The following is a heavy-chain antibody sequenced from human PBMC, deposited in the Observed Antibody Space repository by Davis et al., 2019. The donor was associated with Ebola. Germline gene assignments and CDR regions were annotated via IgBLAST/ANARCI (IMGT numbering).Heavy chain of an antibody. D-gene: IGHD6-13*01. J-gene: IGHJ4*02. Sequence: GGSLRLSCAASGFTFSSYWMHWVRQAPGKGLEWVANINQDGTEKHYVDSVKGRFTISRDSAKKSLFLQMNSLRAEDTAVYYCVREAAAGDYWGQGTLVTVSS. CDR1: GFTFSSYW. V-gene: IGHV3-7*03. CDR2: INQDGTEK. CDR3: VREAAAGDY.